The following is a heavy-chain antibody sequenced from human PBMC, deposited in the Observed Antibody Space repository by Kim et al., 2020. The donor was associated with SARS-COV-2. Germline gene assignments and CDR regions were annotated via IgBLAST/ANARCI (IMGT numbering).Heavy chain of an antibody. J-gene: IGHJ6*02. CDR1: GFTVSSNY. D-gene: IGHD3-10*01. Sequence: GGSLRLSCAASGFTVSSNYMSWVRQAPGKGLEWVSVIYSGGSTYYADSVKGRFTISRDNSKNTLYLQMNSLRAEDTAVYYCARENYYGSGSYYRNYYYYGMDVWGQGTPVTVSS. CDR2: IYSGGST. CDR3: ARENYYGSGSYYRNYYYYGMDV. V-gene: IGHV3-53*01.